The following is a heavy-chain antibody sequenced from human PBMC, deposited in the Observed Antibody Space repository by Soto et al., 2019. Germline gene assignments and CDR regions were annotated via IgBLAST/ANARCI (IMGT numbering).Heavy chain of an antibody. J-gene: IGHJ6*02. V-gene: IGHV4-59*01. Sequence: SETLSLTCTVSGSSISSYYWSWIRQPPGKRLEKIGYIYYSGSNNYNPSLKCRVTISVDTSKNYFYLKVNSVTAADTAVYYCARDLWGYCGTDCYPLDVWGQGTTVTVSS. CDR2: IYYSGSN. CDR3: ARDLWGYCGTDCYPLDV. CDR1: GSSISSYY. D-gene: IGHD2-21*02.